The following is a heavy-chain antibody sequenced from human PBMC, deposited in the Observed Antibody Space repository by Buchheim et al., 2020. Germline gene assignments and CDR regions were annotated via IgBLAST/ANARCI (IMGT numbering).Heavy chain of an antibody. V-gene: IGHV3-23*01. CDR2: IGGSGGTT. Sequence: EVQVLESGGGLVQPGRSLRLSCAAFGFTFSNYAMTWVRQAPGKGLEWVSTIGGSGGTTYYADSVKGRFIISRDNSKNTLYLQMSSLRVDDTAVYFCARITSVWGQGTT. D-gene: IGHD1-14*01. J-gene: IGHJ6*02. CDR3: ARITSV. CDR1: GFTFSNYA.